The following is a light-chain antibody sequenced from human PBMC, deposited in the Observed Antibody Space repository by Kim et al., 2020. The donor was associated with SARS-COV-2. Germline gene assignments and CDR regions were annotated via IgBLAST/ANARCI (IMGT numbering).Light chain of an antibody. CDR2: EVS. J-gene: IGLJ2*01. Sequence: QSALTQPPSASGSPGQSVTISCTGTSSDVGGYNYVSWYQQHPGKAPKLMIYEVSKRPSGVPDRFSGSKSGNTASLTVSGLQAEDEADYYCSSYAGSNNLVFGGGTQGHRP. V-gene: IGLV2-8*01. CDR1: SSDVGGYNY. CDR3: SSYAGSNNLV.